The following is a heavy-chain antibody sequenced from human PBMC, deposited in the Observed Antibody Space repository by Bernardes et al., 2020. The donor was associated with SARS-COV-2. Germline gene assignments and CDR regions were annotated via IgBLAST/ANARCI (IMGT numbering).Heavy chain of an antibody. CDR3: ARSGLPGSSNTWVDF. Sequence: GRSLRPSCAASGFTSSDHYMSWIRQAPGKGLEWVAYISSSGSMKYYADSVKGRSTISRDNAENSLYLQMNSLRVEDTAVYYCARSGLPGSSNTWVDFWGQGTPVTVSA. J-gene: IGHJ4*02. D-gene: IGHD6-13*01. CDR1: GFTSSDHY. V-gene: IGHV3-11*01. CDR2: ISSSGSMK.